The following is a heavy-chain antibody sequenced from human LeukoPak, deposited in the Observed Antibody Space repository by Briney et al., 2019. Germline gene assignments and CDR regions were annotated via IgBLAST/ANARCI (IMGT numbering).Heavy chain of an antibody. J-gene: IGHJ6*02. Sequence: GASVKVSCKASGYTLTGYYMHWVRQAPGQGLEWMGWINPNSGGTNYAQKFQGRVTMTRDTSISTAYMELSRLRSDDTAVYYCARDRASLSYYGSGPEGMDVWGQGTTVTVSS. D-gene: IGHD3-10*01. CDR1: GYTLTGYY. CDR3: ARDRASLSYYGSGPEGMDV. CDR2: INPNSGGT. V-gene: IGHV1-2*02.